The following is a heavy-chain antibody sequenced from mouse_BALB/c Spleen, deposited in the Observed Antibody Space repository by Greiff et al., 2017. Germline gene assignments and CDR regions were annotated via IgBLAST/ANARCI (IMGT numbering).Heavy chain of an antibody. CDR3: ARHGDDYDLNYYAMDD. Sequence: EVQLVESGGGLVKPGGSLKLSCAASGFTFSSYAMSWVRQTPEKRLEWVATISSGGSYTYYPDSVKGRFTISRDNAKNTLYLQMSSLRSEDTAMYYCARHGDDYDLNYYAMDDWGQGTSVTVSS. CDR2: ISSGGSYT. CDR1: GFTFSSYA. V-gene: IGHV5-9-3*01. J-gene: IGHJ4*01. D-gene: IGHD2-4*01.